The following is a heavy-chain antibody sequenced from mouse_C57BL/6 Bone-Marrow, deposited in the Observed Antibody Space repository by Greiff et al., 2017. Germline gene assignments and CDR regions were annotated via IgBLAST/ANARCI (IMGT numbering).Heavy chain of an antibody. CDR3: TCTWFAD. CDR2: IDPENGDT. V-gene: IGHV14-4*01. CDR1: GFNIKDDY. J-gene: IGHJ3*01. Sequence: EVQLQQSGAELVRPGASVKLSCTASGFNIKDDYMHWVKQRPEQGLEWIGWIDPENGDTEYASKFQGKATISSDTSSNTAYLQLSSLTSADTACYYGTCTWFADWGQGTLVTVSA. D-gene: IGHD2-14*01.